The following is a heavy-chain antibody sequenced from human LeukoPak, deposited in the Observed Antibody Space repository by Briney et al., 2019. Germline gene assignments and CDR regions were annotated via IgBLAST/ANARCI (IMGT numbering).Heavy chain of an antibody. D-gene: IGHD2-8*02. CDR3: AKSTSGWCYAFDY. V-gene: IGHV3-9*03. J-gene: IGHJ4*02. CDR2: INWNSGTI. CDR1: GFTFDDYA. Sequence: GGSLGLSCAASGFTFDDYAMHWVRQAPGKGLEGVSGINWNSGTIGYADSVKGRFTISRDNVKSSLYLQMNSLRAEDMALYYCAKSTSGWCYAFDYWGLGTLVTVSS.